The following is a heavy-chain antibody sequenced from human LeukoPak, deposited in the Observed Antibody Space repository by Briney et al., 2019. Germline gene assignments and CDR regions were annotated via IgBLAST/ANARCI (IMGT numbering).Heavy chain of an antibody. CDR3: ARSSTVTNPYYYYGMDV. D-gene: IGHD4-17*01. Sequence: GASVTVSCKASGYTFTGHYMHWVRQAPGQGREWMGWINPNRGDTNYAQKFQDSVTMTRDTSSNTAYMELRRLTSDDTAVYYCARSSTVTNPYYYYGMDVWGQGTTVTVSS. J-gene: IGHJ6*02. V-gene: IGHV1-2*02. CDR2: INPNRGDT. CDR1: GYTFTGHY.